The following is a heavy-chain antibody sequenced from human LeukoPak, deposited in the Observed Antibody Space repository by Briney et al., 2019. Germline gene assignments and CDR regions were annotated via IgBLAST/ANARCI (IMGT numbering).Heavy chain of an antibody. J-gene: IGHJ4*02. CDR2: ITYDGSNK. D-gene: IGHD5-18*01. CDR3: AKGRGYSYGYLADY. V-gene: IGHV3-30*18. Sequence: GGSLRLSCVASGFTFSSYAIHWVRQAPGKGLEWVAVITYDGSNKYYADSVQGRFTISRDNAKNSLYLQMNSLKAEDTALYYCAKGRGYSYGYLADYWGQGTLVTVSS. CDR1: GFTFSSYA.